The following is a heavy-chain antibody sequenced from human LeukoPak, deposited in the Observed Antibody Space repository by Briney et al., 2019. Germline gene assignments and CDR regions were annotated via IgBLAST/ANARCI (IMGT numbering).Heavy chain of an antibody. D-gene: IGHD6-6*01. Sequence: VASVKVSCKASGYTFTTYDINWVRQATGQGLEWMGWISAYNGNTNYAQKLQGRVTMTTDTSTSTAYMELRSLRSDDTAVYYCARGIWGEYSSSSAFDYWGQGTLVTVSS. V-gene: IGHV1-18*01. J-gene: IGHJ4*02. CDR1: GYTFTTYD. CDR2: ISAYNGNT. CDR3: ARGIWGEYSSSSAFDY.